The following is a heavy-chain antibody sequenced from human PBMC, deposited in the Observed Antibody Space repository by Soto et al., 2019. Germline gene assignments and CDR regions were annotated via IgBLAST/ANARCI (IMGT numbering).Heavy chain of an antibody. Sequence: PSETLSLTCAVSGGSFRGYFWSWIRQSPDKGLEWIGEINDSGGTYYNPSFKNRLTRSVDTSKSQISLTLTSVTAADSAVYYCQGGDFWGQGTRVTVSS. V-gene: IGHV4-34*01. CDR2: INDSGGT. CDR3: QGGDF. CDR1: GGSFRGYF. J-gene: IGHJ4*02. D-gene: IGHD3-16*01.